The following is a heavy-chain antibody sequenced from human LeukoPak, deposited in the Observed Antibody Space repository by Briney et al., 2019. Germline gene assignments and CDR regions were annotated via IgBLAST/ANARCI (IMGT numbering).Heavy chain of an antibody. Sequence: ASVKVSCKASGYTFTGYYMHWVRQAPGQGLEWMGWINPNSGGTNYAQKFQGRVTMTRDTFISTAYMELSRLRSDDTAVYYCARTGYCSGGSCYYFDYWGQGTLVTVSS. CDR3: ARTGYCSGGSCYYFDY. J-gene: IGHJ4*02. CDR2: INPNSGGT. CDR1: GYTFTGYY. D-gene: IGHD2-15*01. V-gene: IGHV1-2*02.